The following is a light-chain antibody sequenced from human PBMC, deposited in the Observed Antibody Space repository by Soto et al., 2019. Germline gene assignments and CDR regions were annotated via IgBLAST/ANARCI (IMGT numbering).Light chain of an antibody. CDR2: EVD. J-gene: IGLJ1*01. Sequence: HSALTQPASVSGSPGQSITISCTGTGSDIGYFNYVSWYQQQPGKAPKLMIYEVDNRPSGVSIRFSGSKSGSTASLTISGLQAEDEADYYCSSYTDSSNYVFGTGTKVTV. CDR3: SSYTDSSNYV. CDR1: GSDIGYFNY. V-gene: IGLV2-14*01.